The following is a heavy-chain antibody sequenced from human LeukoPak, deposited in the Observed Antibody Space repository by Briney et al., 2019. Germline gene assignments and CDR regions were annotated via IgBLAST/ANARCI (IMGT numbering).Heavy chain of an antibody. CDR2: INWNGGCT. D-gene: IGHD3-10*01. CDR1: GFTFDDYG. J-gene: IGHJ6*03. Sequence: GGSLRLSCAASGFTFDDYGMSWVRQAPGKGLEWVSGINWNGGCTGYADSVKGRFTISRDNAKNSLYLQMNSLRAEDTALYYCARTPTATMVRGVISSGHTYYYYMDVWGKGTTVTVSS. CDR3: ARTPTATMVRGVISSGHTYYYYMDV. V-gene: IGHV3-20*04.